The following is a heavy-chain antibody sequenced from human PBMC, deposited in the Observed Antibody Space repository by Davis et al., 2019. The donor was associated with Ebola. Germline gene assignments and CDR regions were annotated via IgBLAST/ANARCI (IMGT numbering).Heavy chain of an antibody. CDR3: ASESSSWYTIDY. V-gene: IGHV1-69*13. J-gene: IGHJ4*02. CDR2: IIPIFGTA. D-gene: IGHD6-13*01. CDR1: GGTFSSYA. Sequence: SVKVSCKASGGTFSSYAISWVRQAPGQGLEWMGGIIPIFGTANYAQKFQGRVTITADESTSTAYMELSSLRSEDTAVYYCASESSSWYTIDYWGQGTLVTVSS.